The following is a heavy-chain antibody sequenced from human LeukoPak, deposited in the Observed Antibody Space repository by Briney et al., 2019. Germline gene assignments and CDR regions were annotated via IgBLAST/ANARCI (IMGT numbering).Heavy chain of an antibody. CDR3: ARAGDDSSLGDY. CDR1: GFTFSSYA. Sequence: PGGSLRLSCAASGFTFSSYAMSWVRQAPGKGLEWVSAISGSGGSTYYADSVKGRFTISRDNAKNSLYLQMNSLRAEDTAVYYCARAGDDSSLGDYWGQGTLVTVSS. J-gene: IGHJ4*02. D-gene: IGHD3-22*01. CDR2: ISGSGGST. V-gene: IGHV3-23*01.